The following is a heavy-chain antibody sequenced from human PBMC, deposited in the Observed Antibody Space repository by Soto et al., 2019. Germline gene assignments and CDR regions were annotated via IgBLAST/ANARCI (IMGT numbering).Heavy chain of an antibody. D-gene: IGHD6-13*01. J-gene: IGHJ4*02. CDR2: ISGNGGST. CDR1: GFTFSTYA. CDR3: ARLIPAAGSDY. V-gene: IGHV3-64*01. Sequence: GGSLRLSCAASGFTFSTYAMHWVRQAPGKGLEYVSSISGNGGSTYYANSVKGRFTISRDNSKNTLYLQMGSLRAEDMAIYYCARLIPAAGSDYWGQGTLVTVSS.